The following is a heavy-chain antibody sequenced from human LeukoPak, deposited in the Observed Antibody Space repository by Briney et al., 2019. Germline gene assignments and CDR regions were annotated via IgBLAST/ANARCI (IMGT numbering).Heavy chain of an antibody. CDR2: ISTVSTYT. J-gene: IGHJ6*03. CDR3: ARDGSGFYLYNYMDV. V-gene: IGHV3-21*06. CDR1: GFTLYNYA. D-gene: IGHD6-25*01. Sequence: GGSLRLSCAASGFTLYNYAMTWVRQAPGKGLEWVASISTVSTYTFYADSVKGRFSISRDNVRNLLYLQMSSLGAEDTAVYYCARDGSGFYLYNYMDVWGKGTTVTVSS.